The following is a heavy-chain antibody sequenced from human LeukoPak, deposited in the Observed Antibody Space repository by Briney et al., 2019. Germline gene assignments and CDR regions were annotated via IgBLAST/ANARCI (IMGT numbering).Heavy chain of an antibody. J-gene: IGHJ3*02. CDR1: GDSVSSNSAA. V-gene: IGHV6-1*01. CDR2: TYYRSKWYS. CDR3: ARDPWGSDAFDI. D-gene: IGHD7-27*01. Sequence: SETLSLTCAISGDSVSSNSAAWNWIRHSPSRCVEWLGRTYYRSKWYSDYAVSVKSRITINPDTSKNKFSLQLNSVTPEDTAVYYCARDPWGSDAFDIWGQGTMVTVSS.